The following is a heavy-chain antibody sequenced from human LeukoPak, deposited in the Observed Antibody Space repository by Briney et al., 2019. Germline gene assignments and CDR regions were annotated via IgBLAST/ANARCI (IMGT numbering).Heavy chain of an antibody. CDR1: EYTFIGYY. CDR2: INPNTGGT. J-gene: IGHJ4*02. V-gene: IGHV1-2*06. Sequence: ASVKVSCKASEYTFIGYYMHWVRQAPGQGFEWMGRINPNTGGTNYAQKFQGRVTMTRDTSISTAYMELSRLRSDDTAVYYCARGIKIIGVSVGGDYWGQGTLVTVSS. D-gene: IGHD3-3*01. CDR3: ARGIKIIGVSVGGDY.